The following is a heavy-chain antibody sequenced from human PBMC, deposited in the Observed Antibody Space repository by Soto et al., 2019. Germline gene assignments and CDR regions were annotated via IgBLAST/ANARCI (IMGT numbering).Heavy chain of an antibody. CDR2: ISYDGSNK. V-gene: IGHV3-30*18. CDR3: AKDGRDGYNLDY. J-gene: IGHJ4*02. CDR1: GFTFSSYG. Sequence: QVQLVESGGGVVQPGRSLRLSCAASGFTFSSYGMHWVRQAPGKGLEWVAVISYDGSNKYYADSVKGRFTISRDNSKNTLYLQMNSLRAEDTAVYYRAKDGRDGYNLDYWGQGTLVTVSS. D-gene: IGHD5-12*01.